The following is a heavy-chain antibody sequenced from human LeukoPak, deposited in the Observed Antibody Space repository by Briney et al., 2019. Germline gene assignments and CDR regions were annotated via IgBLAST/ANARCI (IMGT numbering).Heavy chain of an antibody. CDR1: GFTFRIFG. CDR3: AKGLAYNNWFDP. CDR2: IDARSGIT. D-gene: IGHD2-21*01. Sequence: PGGSLRLSCAASGFTFRIFGLNWVRQAPGKGPEWVSYIDARSGITYYADSVQGRFTISRDDARESVFLQMDGLRVGDTAVYYCAKGLAYNNWFDPWGQGTLVTVSS. J-gene: IGHJ5*02. V-gene: IGHV3-48*04.